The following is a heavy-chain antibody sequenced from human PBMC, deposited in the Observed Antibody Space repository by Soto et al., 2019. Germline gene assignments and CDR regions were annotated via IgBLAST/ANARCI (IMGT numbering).Heavy chain of an antibody. Sequence: SETLSLTCAVYGGSFSGCYWSWIRQPPGKGLEWIGEINHSGSTNYNPSLKSRVTISVDTSKNQFSLKLSSVTAADTAVYYCARGGRITIFGVTRRNTFDYWGQGTLVTVSS. CDR3: ARGGRITIFGVTRRNTFDY. D-gene: IGHD3-3*01. J-gene: IGHJ4*02. V-gene: IGHV4-34*01. CDR2: INHSGST. CDR1: GGSFSGCY.